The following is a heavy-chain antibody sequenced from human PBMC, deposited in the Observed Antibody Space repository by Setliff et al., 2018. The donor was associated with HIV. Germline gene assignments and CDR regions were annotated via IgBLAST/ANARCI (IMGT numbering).Heavy chain of an antibody. V-gene: IGHV3-30*19. D-gene: IGHD2-2*01. CDR2: ISYDGSYK. CDR3: AKVPLFVVVPAALGGMDV. J-gene: IGHJ6*02. Sequence: GGSLRLSCAASGFTFSDYGFHWVRQAPGKGLEWVAVISYDGSYKYYADSVKGRFTISRDNSKNTLYVQMNSLRADDTAVYYCAKVPLFVVVPAALGGMDVWGQGTTVTVSS. CDR1: GFTFSDYG.